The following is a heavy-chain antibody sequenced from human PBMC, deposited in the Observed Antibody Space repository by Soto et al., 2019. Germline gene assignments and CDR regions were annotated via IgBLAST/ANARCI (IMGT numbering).Heavy chain of an antibody. CDR3: AKLQNGAPLSWLVEP. V-gene: IGHV3-23*01. D-gene: IGHD2-8*02. CDR2: VSGSGGST. CDR1: GFTFSTYA. J-gene: IGHJ5*02. Sequence: EVQLLESGGSLVQPGGSLRVSGAASGFTFSTYAMSWIRQAPGKGLVWASGVSGSGGSTYYAESVQGRFTISRYMSKATVSLQMKNLPGQDTGVYHSAKLQNGAPLSWLVEPWGQGNVVSVSS.